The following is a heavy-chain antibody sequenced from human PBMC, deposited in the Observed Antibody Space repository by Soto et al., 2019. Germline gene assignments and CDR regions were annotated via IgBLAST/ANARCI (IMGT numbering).Heavy chain of an antibody. CDR2: ISGSGGST. Sequence: GGSLRLSCAASGFTCSSYAMNCVRQAPGKGLERVSAISGSGGSTYYTDSVKGRFTISRDNSKNTLYLQMNSLRAEDTAVYYCAKDPASSMTARKYFDYWGQGTQVTVSS. CDR1: GFTCSSYA. J-gene: IGHJ4*02. D-gene: IGHD6-6*01. V-gene: IGHV3-23*01. CDR3: AKDPASSMTARKYFDY.